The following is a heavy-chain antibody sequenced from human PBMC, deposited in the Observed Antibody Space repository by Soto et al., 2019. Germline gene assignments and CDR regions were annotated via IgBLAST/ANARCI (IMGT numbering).Heavy chain of an antibody. V-gene: IGHV4-59*01. J-gene: IGHJ4*02. CDR3: ARGSCSSASCYTGDY. CDR1: GDTIGSYY. Sequence: QVQLQESGPGLVKPSETLSLTCTVSGDTIGSYYWSWIRQPPGKGLEWIGYIYFTGSTNYNPSLKSRVTLSVDTSKNQLALKLSSVSAADTAVYYCARGSCSSASCYTGDYWGQGTLVTVSS. D-gene: IGHD2-2*02. CDR2: IYFTGST.